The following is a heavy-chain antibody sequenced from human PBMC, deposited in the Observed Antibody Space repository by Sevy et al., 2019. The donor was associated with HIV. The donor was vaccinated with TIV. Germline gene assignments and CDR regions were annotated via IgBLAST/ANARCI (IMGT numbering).Heavy chain of an antibody. V-gene: IGHV3-23*01. CDR1: GFTFSGYA. CDR2: ITGSGSKT. J-gene: IGHJ5*02. Sequence: GGSLRLSCAASGFTFSGYAMSWVRQAPGKGLEWVSLITGSGSKTYYADSVKGRFTISRDNSKNTVNLQMNSLRVEDTAIYYCAKETWGLFDRWGQGILVTVSS. CDR3: AKETWGLFDR. D-gene: IGHD7-27*01.